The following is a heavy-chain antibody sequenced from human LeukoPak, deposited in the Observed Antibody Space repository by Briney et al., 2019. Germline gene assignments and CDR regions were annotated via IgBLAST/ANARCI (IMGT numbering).Heavy chain of an antibody. D-gene: IGHD3-22*01. CDR3: ARGSNYYDSSGYYNLFDY. V-gene: IGHV4-59*12. Sequence: PSETLSLTCTVSGGTISNYYWSWIRQPPGKGLEWIGYIYYSGSTNYNPSLKSRVTISVDTSKNQFSLKLSSVAAADTAVYYCARGSNYYDSSGYYNLFDYWGQGTLVTVSS. J-gene: IGHJ4*02. CDR1: GGTISNYY. CDR2: IYYSGST.